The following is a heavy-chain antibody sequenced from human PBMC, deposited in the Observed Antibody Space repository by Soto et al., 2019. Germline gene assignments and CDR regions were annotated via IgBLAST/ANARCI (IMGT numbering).Heavy chain of an antibody. CDR3: ANTRCNNGVCYFDY. CDR1: GGTFSSFA. D-gene: IGHD2-8*01. CDR2: VTPIFGPA. J-gene: IGHJ4*02. Sequence: SVKVSCKASGGTFSSFAISWVRQAPGHGLEWMGGVTPIFGPATFAQRFQGRVTITADESTSTAYMELTSLTSEDTAIYYCANTRCNNGVCYFDYWGQGALVTVSS. V-gene: IGHV1-69*13.